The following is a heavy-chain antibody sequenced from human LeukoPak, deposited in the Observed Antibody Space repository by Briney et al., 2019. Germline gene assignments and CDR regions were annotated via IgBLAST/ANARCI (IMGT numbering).Heavy chain of an antibody. J-gene: IGHJ4*02. D-gene: IGHD2-21*02. Sequence: GESLKISCQGSGYSFTSYWIVWVRQMPGKGLEWMGIIYPGDSDTRYSPSFQGQVTISADKSISTAYLQWSSLKASDTAMYYCARHGESYCGGDCQIDYWGQGTLVTVSS. CDR2: IYPGDSDT. CDR3: ARHGESYCGGDCQIDY. V-gene: IGHV5-51*01. CDR1: GYSFTSYW.